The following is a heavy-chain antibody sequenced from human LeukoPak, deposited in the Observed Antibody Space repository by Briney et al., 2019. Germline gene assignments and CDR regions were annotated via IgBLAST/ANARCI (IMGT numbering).Heavy chain of an antibody. J-gene: IGHJ3*02. Sequence: GGSLRLSCVPSGITFSNSALNWVRQAPGKGLEWVATITKNGDKTYYADSVKGLFTISRDTFRDTLYLQMNSLRAEDTAVYHCVKSAGKDGYRDVFDIWGQGTVVTVSS. CDR1: GITFSNSA. CDR3: VKSAGKDGYRDVFDI. CDR2: ITKNGDKT. V-gene: IGHV3-23*01. D-gene: IGHD5-24*01.